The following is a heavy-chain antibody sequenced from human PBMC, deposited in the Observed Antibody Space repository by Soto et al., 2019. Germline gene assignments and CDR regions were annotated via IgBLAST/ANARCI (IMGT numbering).Heavy chain of an antibody. J-gene: IGHJ4*01. D-gene: IGHD6-19*01. Sequence: EVQLLESGGGLVQPGGSLRLSCAASGFTFSSYAMSWVRQAPGKGLEWVSAISGSGGSTYYADSVKGRFTISRDNSKNTLYLQMNSLRAEDTAVYYCAKEGVTRWLVNAYFDYWGHGTLVTVSS. CDR1: GFTFSSYA. CDR2: ISGSGGST. CDR3: AKEGVTRWLVNAYFDY. V-gene: IGHV3-23*01.